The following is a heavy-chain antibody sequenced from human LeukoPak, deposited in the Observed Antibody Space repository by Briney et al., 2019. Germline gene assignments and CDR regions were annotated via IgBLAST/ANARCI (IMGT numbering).Heavy chain of an antibody. Sequence: GGSLRLSCAASGFTFSSYSMTWVRQAPGKGLEWISYISSDSGTIYYADSMKGRFTISRDNARNSLYLQMNSLRAEDTAVYYCARDKKGIDYWGQGTLVTVSS. D-gene: IGHD3-10*01. CDR2: ISSDSGTI. CDR1: GFTFSSYS. CDR3: ARDKKGIDY. V-gene: IGHV3-48*01. J-gene: IGHJ4*02.